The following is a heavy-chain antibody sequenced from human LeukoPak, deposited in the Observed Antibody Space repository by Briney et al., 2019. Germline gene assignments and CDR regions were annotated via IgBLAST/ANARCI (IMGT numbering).Heavy chain of an antibody. CDR1: GYTFTSDY. V-gene: IGHV1-46*01. CDR2: INLSGGST. Sequence: ASVKVSCKASGYTFTSDYMRWVREAPGQELEWRGLINLSGGSTSYAQKFQGRVTMTRDTSTSTVYMELSSLRSEDTAVYYCARALGYCSSTSCYNYYYSGMDVWGQGTTVTVSS. CDR3: ARALGYCSSTSCYNYYYSGMDV. D-gene: IGHD2-2*01. J-gene: IGHJ6*02.